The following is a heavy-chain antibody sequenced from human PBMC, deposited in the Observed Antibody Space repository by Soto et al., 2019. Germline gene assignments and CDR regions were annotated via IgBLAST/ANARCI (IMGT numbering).Heavy chain of an antibody. Sequence: SETLSLTCAVYGGSFSGYYWSWIRQPPGKGLEWIGEINHSGSTNYNPSLKSRVTISVDTSKNQFSLKLSSVTAADTAVYYCARGWSYYGSGVKKKYNWLDPWGQGTLVSVSS. CDR1: GGSFSGYY. V-gene: IGHV4-34*01. CDR2: INHSGST. CDR3: ARGWSYYGSGVKKKYNWLDP. D-gene: IGHD3-10*01. J-gene: IGHJ5*02.